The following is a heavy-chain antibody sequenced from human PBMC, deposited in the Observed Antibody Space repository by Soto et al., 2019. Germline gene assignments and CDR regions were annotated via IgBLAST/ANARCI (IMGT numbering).Heavy chain of an antibody. CDR3: ARASSLDCSSTSCYDLYFDY. V-gene: IGHV1-46*03. D-gene: IGHD2-2*01. CDR2: INPSGGST. CDR1: GYTFTSYY. J-gene: IGHJ4*02. Sequence: ASVKVSWKASGYTFTSYYMHLVRQAPGQGLEWMGIINPSGGSTSYAQKFQGRVTMTRDTSTSTVYMELSSLRSEDTAVYYCARASSLDCSSTSCYDLYFDYWGQGTLVTVSS.